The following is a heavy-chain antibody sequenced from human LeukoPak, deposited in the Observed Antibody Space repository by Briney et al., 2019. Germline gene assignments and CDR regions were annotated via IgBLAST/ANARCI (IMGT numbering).Heavy chain of an antibody. CDR3: ARAPRCYDDSGGYNNYYYCAMDV. J-gene: IGHJ6*02. CDR1: GGSISSSSYY. V-gene: IGHV4-39*01. Sequence: SETLSLTCTVSGGSISSSSYYWGWIRQPPGQGLEWIGTIPYSGNAYYSPSLKSRVTISVDTSKNQFSLKVRSVTAADTAVYFCARAPRCYDDSGGYNNYYYCAMDVWGQGTTVTVSS. D-gene: IGHD3-22*01. CDR2: IPYSGNA.